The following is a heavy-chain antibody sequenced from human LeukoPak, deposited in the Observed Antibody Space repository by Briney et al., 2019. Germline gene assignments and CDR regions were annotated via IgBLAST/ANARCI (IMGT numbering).Heavy chain of an antibody. CDR2: ISGSGIST. CDR1: GFSFSNYA. V-gene: IGHV3-23*01. D-gene: IGHD6-13*01. J-gene: IGHJ4*02. Sequence: PGGSLRLSCAASGFSFSNYAMTWVRQAPGKGLEWVSSISGSGISTYYVDSVKGRFTISRDNSKNTLFLQMNSLRAEDTAVYYCVKDRSDNSSWYLGDYWGQGTLVAVSS. CDR3: VKDRSDNSSWYLGDY.